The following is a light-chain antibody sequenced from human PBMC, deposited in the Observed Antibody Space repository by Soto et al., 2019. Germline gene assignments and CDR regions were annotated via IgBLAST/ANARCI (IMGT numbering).Light chain of an antibody. J-gene: IGLJ3*02. V-gene: IGLV2-14*01. CDR3: GSYRRMSPWV. CDR1: SSDVGDYNY. Sequence: QSALTQPASVSGSPGQSITISCTGTSSDVGDYNYVSWYQHHPGKAPKVMIYEVRNRPSGVSNRFPGSKSGNTASLTICGLRGEDGAEYYCGSYRRMSPWVFGGGTKVTVL. CDR2: EVR.